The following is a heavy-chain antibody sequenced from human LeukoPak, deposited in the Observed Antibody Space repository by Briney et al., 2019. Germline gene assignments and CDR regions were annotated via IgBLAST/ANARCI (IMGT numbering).Heavy chain of an antibody. V-gene: IGHV4-59*01. Sequence: SETLSLTCTVSGGSISSYYWSWIRQPPGKGLEWIGYIYYSGSTNYNPSLKSRVTISVDTSKNQFSLKLSSVTAADTAVYYCARDPHPPAMWERSPWFDPWGQGTLVTVSS. CDR2: IYYSGST. J-gene: IGHJ5*02. D-gene: IGHD1-26*01. CDR1: GGSISSYY. CDR3: ARDPHPPAMWERSPWFDP.